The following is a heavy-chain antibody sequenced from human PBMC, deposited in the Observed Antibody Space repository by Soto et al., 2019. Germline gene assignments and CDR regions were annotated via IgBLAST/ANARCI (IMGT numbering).Heavy chain of an antibody. CDR2: IIPILGIA. CDR3: ARDREGYYDILATRYYFDY. CDR1: GGTFSSYT. D-gene: IGHD3-9*01. Sequence: SVKVSCKASGGTFSSYTISWVRQAPGQGLEWMGRIIPILGIANYAQKFQGRVTITADKSTSTAYMELSSLRSEDTAVYYCARDREGYYDILATRYYFDYWGQGTLVTVSS. V-gene: IGHV1-69*04. J-gene: IGHJ4*02.